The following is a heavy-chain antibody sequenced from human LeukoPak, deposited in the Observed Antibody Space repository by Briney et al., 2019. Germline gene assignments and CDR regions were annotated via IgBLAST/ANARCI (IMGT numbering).Heavy chain of an antibody. CDR3: AKGDKMLTWRRTYNRFDP. J-gene: IGHJ5*02. V-gene: IGHV3-30*02. CDR1: GFTFSSYG. CDR2: IHHDGSNK. Sequence: HSGGSLRLSCAASGFTFSSYGMHWVRQAPGKGLDWVAFIHHDGSNKYYADFVRDRFTISRDNSKNTLYLQMNSLRAEDTAVYFCAKGDKMLTWRRTYNRFDPWGQGTLVTVSS. D-gene: IGHD3-16*01.